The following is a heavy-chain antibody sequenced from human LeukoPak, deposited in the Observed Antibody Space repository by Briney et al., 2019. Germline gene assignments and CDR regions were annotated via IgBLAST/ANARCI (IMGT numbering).Heavy chain of an antibody. CDR2: INPNSGGT. J-gene: IGHJ4*02. CDR1: GYTFTGYY. D-gene: IGHD3-10*01. Sequence: ASVKVSCKASGYTFTGYYMHWVRQAPGQGLEWMGWINPNSGGTNYAQKFQGRVTMTRDTSISTAYMELSRLRSDDTAVYYCARGSVRWFGEPSIFYWGQGTLVTVSS. V-gene: IGHV1-2*02. CDR3: ARGSVRWFGEPSIFY.